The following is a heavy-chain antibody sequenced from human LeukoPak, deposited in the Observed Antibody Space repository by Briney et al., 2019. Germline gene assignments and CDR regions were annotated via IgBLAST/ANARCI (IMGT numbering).Heavy chain of an antibody. CDR2: IKQDGSEK. D-gene: IGHD4-17*01. V-gene: IGHV3-7*01. CDR3: ARDIGGDYNPQWSDY. CDR1: GFTFSSYW. J-gene: IGHJ4*02. Sequence: GGSLRLSCAASGFTFSSYWMSWVRQAPGKGLEWVANIKQDGSEKYYVDSVKGRFTISRDNAKNSLYLQMNSLRAEDTAVYYCARDIGGDYNPQWSDYWGQGTLVTVSS.